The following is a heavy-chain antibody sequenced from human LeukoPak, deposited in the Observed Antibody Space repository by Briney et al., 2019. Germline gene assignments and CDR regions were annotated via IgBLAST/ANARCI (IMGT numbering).Heavy chain of an antibody. V-gene: IGHV3-23*01. D-gene: IGHD5-18*01. J-gene: IGHJ4*02. Sequence: GGSLRLSCAASGFTFSSYAMSWVRQAPGKGLEWVSSISGSGGSTYYADSVKGRFTISRDNSKSTLYLQMDSLRAEDTAVYYCAKRPSHTPMVNLFGNWGQGTLVTVSS. CDR2: ISGSGGST. CDR1: GFTFSSYA. CDR3: AKRPSHTPMVNLFGN.